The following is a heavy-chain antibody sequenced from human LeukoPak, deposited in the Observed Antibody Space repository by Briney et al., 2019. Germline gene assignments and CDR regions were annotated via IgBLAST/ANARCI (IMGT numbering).Heavy chain of an antibody. V-gene: IGHV4-59*01. J-gene: IGHJ5*02. D-gene: IGHD3-10*01. CDR2: IHYSGST. CDR3: ARGSDYYGSGIKYNWFDP. CDR1: GGSISTYY. Sequence: SETLSLTCTVSGGSISTYYWSWIRQPPGQGLEWIGCIHYSGSTNYNPSLKSRVTISVDTSKNQFSLNLKSVTAADTAVYYCARGSDYYGSGIKYNWFDPWGQGTLVTVSS.